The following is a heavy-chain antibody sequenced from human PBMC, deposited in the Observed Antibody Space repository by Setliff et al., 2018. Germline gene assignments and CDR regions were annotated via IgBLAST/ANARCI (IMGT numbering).Heavy chain of an antibody. V-gene: IGHV1-18*01. J-gene: IGHJ4*02. CDR1: GDSFSNYA. Sequence: SVKVSCKASGDSFSNYAISWVRQAPGQAPEWIGCISGYTGDTNYAPKFRDRVTLTIDPSSTTAYMELRSLQSDDTAFYYCARSSAPSVVLAADFDFWGQGTLVTVSS. CDR3: ARSSAPSVVLAADFDF. D-gene: IGHD3-9*01. CDR2: ISGYTGDT.